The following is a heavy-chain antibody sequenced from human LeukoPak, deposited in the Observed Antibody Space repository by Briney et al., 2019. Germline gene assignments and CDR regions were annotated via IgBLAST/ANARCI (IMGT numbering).Heavy chain of an antibody. V-gene: IGHV3-23*01. D-gene: IGHD3-3*01. CDR1: GFTFGSYA. CDR2: ISGSGGST. Sequence: GASLRLSCAASGFTFGSYAMSWVRQAPGKGLEWVSTISGSGGSTYYADSVKGRFTISRDNSKSTLYLQMDSLRAEDTAIYYCAKCQFSHYYYYGMDVWGQGTTVTVSS. CDR3: AKCQFSHYYYYGMDV. J-gene: IGHJ6*02.